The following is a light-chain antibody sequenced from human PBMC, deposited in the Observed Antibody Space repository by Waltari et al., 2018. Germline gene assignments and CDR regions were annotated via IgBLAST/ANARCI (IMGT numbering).Light chain of an antibody. CDR3: QQYNSAPIT. CDR2: TAS. J-gene: IGKJ5*01. Sequence: DIQMTQSPSSLSTSVGDRVTITCRASQGISNSLAWYQQKPGKIPKLLIYTASTLQSGVPSRFSGSGSGTDFTLTISSLQPEDVVTYYCQQYNSAPITFGPGTRLEIE. CDR1: QGISNS. V-gene: IGKV1-27*01.